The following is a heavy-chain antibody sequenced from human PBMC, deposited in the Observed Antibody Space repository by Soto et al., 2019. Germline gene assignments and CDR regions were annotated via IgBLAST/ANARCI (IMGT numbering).Heavy chain of an antibody. CDR2: ISGSGGST. J-gene: IGHJ6*02. D-gene: IGHD2-15*01. V-gene: IGHV3-23*01. CDR1: GFTFSSYA. CDR3: AKGMNVAYYYYGMDV. Sequence: GGSLRLSCAASGFTFSSYAMSWVRQAPGKGLEWVSAISGSGGSTYYADSVKGRFTISRDNSKNTLYLQMNSLRAEDTAVYYCAKGMNVAYYYYGMDVWGQGTTVTVSS.